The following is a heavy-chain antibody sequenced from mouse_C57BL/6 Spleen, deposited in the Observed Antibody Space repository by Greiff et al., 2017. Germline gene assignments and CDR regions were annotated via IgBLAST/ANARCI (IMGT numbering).Heavy chain of an antibody. Sequence: QVQLQQSGAELVRPGTSVKLSCKASGYTFTSYWMHWVKQRPGQGLEWIGVIDPSDSYTNYNQKFKGKATLTVDTSSSTAYMQLSSLTSEDSAVYYCARAFYYGSSSPYFDYWGQGTTLTVSS. D-gene: IGHD1-1*01. J-gene: IGHJ2*01. CDR2: IDPSDSYT. CDR1: GYTFTSYW. V-gene: IGHV1-59*01. CDR3: ARAFYYGSSSPYFDY.